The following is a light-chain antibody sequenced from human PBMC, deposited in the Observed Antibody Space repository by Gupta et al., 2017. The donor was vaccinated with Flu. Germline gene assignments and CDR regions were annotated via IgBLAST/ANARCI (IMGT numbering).Light chain of an antibody. CDR3: QQYNYYYT. Sequence: EIVMTQSPATLSVSPGERATLSCRASQSVSSNLAWYQQKSGQAPRLLIYGASTRATGIPARFSGSGSTTEFTLTISSLQSEDFAVYYWQQYNYYYTFGQGTKLEIK. CDR2: GAS. V-gene: IGKV3-15*01. J-gene: IGKJ2*01. CDR1: QSVSSN.